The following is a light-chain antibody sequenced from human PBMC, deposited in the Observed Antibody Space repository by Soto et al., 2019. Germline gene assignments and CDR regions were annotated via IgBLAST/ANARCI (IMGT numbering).Light chain of an antibody. CDR2: QTS. J-gene: IGKJ5*01. CDR3: QQYGGTPPIT. CDR1: QNISSW. Sequence: DIQMTQSPSTLSASVGDRVTLTWRASQNISSWLAWYQQKPGKAPNLLIYQTSNLESGVPSRFSGSGSGTDFTLTISRLEPEDFAVYYCQQYGGTPPITFGQGTRLEIK. V-gene: IGKV1-5*03.